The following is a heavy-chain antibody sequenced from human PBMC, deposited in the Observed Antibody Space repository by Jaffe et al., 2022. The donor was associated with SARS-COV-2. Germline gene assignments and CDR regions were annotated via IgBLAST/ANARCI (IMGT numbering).Heavy chain of an antibody. CDR1: GFTFNSYW. CDR3: ARDRWGNGEAGTARFAY. J-gene: IGHJ4*02. D-gene: IGHD3-10*01. Sequence: EVQLVQSGGGLVQPGGCLRLSCAASGFTFNSYWMIWVRQAPGKGLEWVANIDEDGSETNYADSVRGRFTISRDNADNSLFLQMNSLRVEDTAVYFCARDRWGNGEAGTARFAYWGQGTLVTVSS. V-gene: IGHV3-7*01. CDR2: IDEDGSET.